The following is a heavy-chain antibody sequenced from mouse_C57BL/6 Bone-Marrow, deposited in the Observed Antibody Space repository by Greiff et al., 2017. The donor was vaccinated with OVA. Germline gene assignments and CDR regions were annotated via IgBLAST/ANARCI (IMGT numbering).Heavy chain of an antibody. V-gene: IGHV5-12*01. CDR3: AIQAVSGTY. CDR2: ISNGGGST. D-gene: IGHD4-1*01. J-gene: IGHJ3*01. Sequence: EVQVVESGGGLVQPGGSLKLSCAASGFTFSDYYMYWVRQTPEKRLEWVAYISNGGGSTYYPDTVKGRFTISRDNAKNTLYLQMSRLKSEDTAMYYCAIQAVSGTYWGQGTLVTVSA. CDR1: GFTFSDYY.